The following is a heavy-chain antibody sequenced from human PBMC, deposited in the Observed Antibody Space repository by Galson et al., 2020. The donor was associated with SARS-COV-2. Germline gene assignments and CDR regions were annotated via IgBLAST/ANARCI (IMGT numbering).Heavy chain of an antibody. V-gene: IGHV4-38-2*02. CDR1: GSFIGSDFY. Sequence: SETLSLTCTVSGSFIGSDFYWGWIRQPPGKGLEWIGSLYHRGSSYYNPSLKSRVSMSLDTPKNEFSLKMTSVTAADTAVYYCARVPSTSYWYFDLWGRGTLVTVSS. CDR2: LYHRGSS. J-gene: IGHJ2*01. CDR3: ARVPSTSYWYFDL. D-gene: IGHD2-2*01.